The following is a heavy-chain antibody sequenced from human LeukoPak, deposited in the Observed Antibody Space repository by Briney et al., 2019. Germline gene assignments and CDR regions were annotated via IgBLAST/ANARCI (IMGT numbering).Heavy chain of an antibody. V-gene: IGHV3-7*01. D-gene: IGHD3-3*01. CDR1: GFTFSNYW. CDR3: ASGDFWSGDYTEAFNV. J-gene: IGHJ3*01. CDR2: IQPDGSEK. Sequence: PGGSLRLSCAASGFTFSNYWMSWVRQAPGKRLEWVANIQPDGSEKYYVDSVKGRFSISRDNVRNSLYLQMNSLRAGDTALYYCASGDFWSGDYTEAFNVWGQGTMVTVSS.